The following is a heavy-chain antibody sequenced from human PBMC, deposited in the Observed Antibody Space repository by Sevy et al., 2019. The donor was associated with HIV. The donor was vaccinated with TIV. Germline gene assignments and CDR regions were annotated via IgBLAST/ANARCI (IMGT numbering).Heavy chain of an antibody. CDR2: IHLDGSNQ. Sequence: GGSLRLSCAASGFTFNFYGMHWVRQAPDKGLEWVAFIHLDGSNQYYADSVKGRFTISRDNSKNTLYLQMNSLRPEDTAVYYCAKNTAAAGTGGFHYWGQGTLVTVSS. J-gene: IGHJ4*02. CDR1: GFTFNFYG. D-gene: IGHD6-13*01. CDR3: AKNTAAAGTGGFHY. V-gene: IGHV3-30*02.